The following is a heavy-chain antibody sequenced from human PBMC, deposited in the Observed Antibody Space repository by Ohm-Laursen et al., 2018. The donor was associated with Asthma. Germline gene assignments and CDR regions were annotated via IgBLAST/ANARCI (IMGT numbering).Heavy chain of an antibody. Sequence: SLRLSCTAFGFKFSDYYMSWIRQAPGKGLEYVSHISSDSIHTEYADSVKGRFTISRDNAKNSLYLQMNSLRPDDTAVYYCARDVMEWYLPAFDFWGQGTLVTVSS. CDR3: ARDVMEWYLPAFDF. J-gene: IGHJ4*02. V-gene: IGHV3-11*06. CDR1: GFKFSDYY. CDR2: ISSDSIHT. D-gene: IGHD3-3*01.